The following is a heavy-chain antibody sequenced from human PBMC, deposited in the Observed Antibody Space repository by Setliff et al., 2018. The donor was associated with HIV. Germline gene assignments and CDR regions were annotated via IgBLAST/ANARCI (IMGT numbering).Heavy chain of an antibody. D-gene: IGHD6-19*01. V-gene: IGHV4-59*11. J-gene: IGHJ6*02. CDR3: ARDYGYSSGWYGDYYYYGMDV. CDR1: GGSISSHY. CDR2: IYYSGST. Sequence: PSETLSLTCTVSGGSISSHYWSWIRQPPGKGLEWIGYIYYSGSTNYNPSLKSRVTISVDTSKNQFSLKLNSVTAADTAVYYCARDYGYSSGWYGDYYYYGMDVWGQGTTVTVSS.